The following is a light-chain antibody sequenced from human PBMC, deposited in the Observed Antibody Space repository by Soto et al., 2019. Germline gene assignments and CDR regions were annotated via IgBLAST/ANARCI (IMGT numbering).Light chain of an antibody. V-gene: IGLV2-14*01. CDR3: SSYTSSSTYV. Sequence: HSALTQPASVSGSPGQSMTISCTGASSDVGDYKYVSWFQQHPGKAPKLMIYEVSNRPSGVSNRFSGSKSGNTASLTISGLQAEDEADYYCSSYTSSSTYVFGTGTKVTVL. CDR2: EVS. CDR1: SSDVGDYKY. J-gene: IGLJ1*01.